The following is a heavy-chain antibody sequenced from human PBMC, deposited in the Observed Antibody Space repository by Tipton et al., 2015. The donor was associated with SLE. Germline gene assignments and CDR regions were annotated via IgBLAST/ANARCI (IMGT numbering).Heavy chain of an antibody. J-gene: IGHJ4*02. CDR2: IYYSGST. CDR1: GGSLSSYY. CDR3: ARAYISSWRFED. V-gene: IGHV4-59*01. Sequence: TLSLTCTVSGGSLSSYYWSWIRQPPGKGLEWIAYIYYSGSTNYNPPLKSRVTISVDTSKNEFSLKLGSVTAADTAVYFCARAYISSWRFEDWGQGTLVTVSS. D-gene: IGHD6-13*01.